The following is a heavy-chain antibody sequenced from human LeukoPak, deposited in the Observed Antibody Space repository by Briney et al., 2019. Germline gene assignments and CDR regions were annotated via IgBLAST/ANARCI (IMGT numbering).Heavy chain of an antibody. CDR2: ISSSSSTI. Sequence: GGSLRLSCAASGFTFSSYSMNWVRQTPGKGLEWVSYISSSSSTIYYADSVKGRFTISRDNAKNSLYLQMNSLRAEDTAVYYCARDEGELLLDYWGQGTLVTVSS. J-gene: IGHJ4*02. D-gene: IGHD1-26*01. CDR3: ARDEGELLLDY. CDR1: GFTFSSYS. V-gene: IGHV3-48*01.